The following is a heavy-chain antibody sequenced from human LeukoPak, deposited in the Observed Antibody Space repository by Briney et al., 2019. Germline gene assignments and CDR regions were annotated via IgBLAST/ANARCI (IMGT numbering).Heavy chain of an antibody. D-gene: IGHD3-22*01. J-gene: IGHJ4*02. CDR1: GGSISSSSYY. CDR2: IYYSGST. V-gene: IGHV4-39*01. Sequence: SETLSLTCTVSGGSISSSSYYWGWIRPPPGKGLVWIGSIYYSGSTYYNPSLKSRVTISVDTSKNQFSLKLSSVTAADTAVYYCARQGSGYYWGKYYFDYWGQGTLVTVSS. CDR3: ARQGSGYYWGKYYFDY.